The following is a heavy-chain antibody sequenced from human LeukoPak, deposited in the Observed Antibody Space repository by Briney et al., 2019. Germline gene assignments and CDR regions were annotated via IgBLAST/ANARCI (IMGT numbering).Heavy chain of an antibody. Sequence: SETLSLTCNVSDGSINTYYWSWIRQPPGKGLEWFGYTYYSGTTNYNPSLRSRVTISVDTSKNQFSLKLSSLTAADTAVYYCARGRGIAVAPGWFDPWGQGTLVTVSS. V-gene: IGHV4-59*01. CDR2: TYYSGTT. CDR1: DGSINTYY. J-gene: IGHJ5*02. D-gene: IGHD6-19*01. CDR3: ARGRGIAVAPGWFDP.